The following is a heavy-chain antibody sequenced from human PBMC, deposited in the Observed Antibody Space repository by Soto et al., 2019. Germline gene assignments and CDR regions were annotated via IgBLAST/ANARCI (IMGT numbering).Heavy chain of an antibody. CDR2: INAGNGNT. CDR3: ARGDFYDIHDY. V-gene: IGHV1-3*01. Sequence: QVHLVQSGAEVKKPGASVKVSCKASVYTFTSYAIHWVRQAPGQRLEWMGWINAGNGNTKYSQKFQGRVTITRDTSASTAYMELSSLRSEDTAVYYCARGDFYDIHDYWGQGTLVTVSS. CDR1: VYTFTSYA. D-gene: IGHD3-22*01. J-gene: IGHJ4*02.